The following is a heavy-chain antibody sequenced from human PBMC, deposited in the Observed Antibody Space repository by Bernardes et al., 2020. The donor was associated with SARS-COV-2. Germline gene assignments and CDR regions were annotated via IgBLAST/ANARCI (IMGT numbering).Heavy chain of an antibody. CDR2: ISSRASTI. D-gene: IGHD3-16*02. V-gene: IGHV3-48*01. Sequence: GGSLRLSCAASGSTFSTLYMNWVRQAPGKGLEWVSYISSRASTIRYADSVKGRFTISRDNAKNSLYLQMNSLRADDTAVYYCARGGITFGGVTVRWGKVSLVTVS. CDR1: GSTFSTLY. J-gene: IGHJ4*02. CDR3: ARGGITFGGVTVR.